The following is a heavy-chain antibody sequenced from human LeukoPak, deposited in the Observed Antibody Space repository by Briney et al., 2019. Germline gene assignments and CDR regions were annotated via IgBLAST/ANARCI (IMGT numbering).Heavy chain of an antibody. V-gene: IGHV3-7*03. CDR2: IKTDGSEK. CDR1: GFTFSSYW. D-gene: IGHD3-9*01. CDR3: ARDYTGYFP. Sequence: GGSLRLSCEASGFTFSSYWMSWVRQAPGKGLEWVANIKTDGSEKYYVDSVKGRFTISRDNAKNSLYLQMNGLSAEDTAVYYCARDYTGYFPWGQGTLVIVSS. J-gene: IGHJ5*02.